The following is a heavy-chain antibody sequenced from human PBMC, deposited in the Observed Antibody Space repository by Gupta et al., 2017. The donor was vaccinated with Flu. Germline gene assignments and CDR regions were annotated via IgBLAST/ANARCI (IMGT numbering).Heavy chain of an antibody. V-gene: IGHV3-15*01. Sequence: GKVLEWVGRIKSKSECETIDYAAPVKGRFPISKDASIGTLYLRMDSLKTEDTAVYYCTTPRYCTSTSCGSIDYWGQGTLVTVSS. D-gene: IGHD2-2*01. CDR3: TTPRYCTSTSCGSIDY. J-gene: IGHJ4*02. CDR2: IKSKSECETI.